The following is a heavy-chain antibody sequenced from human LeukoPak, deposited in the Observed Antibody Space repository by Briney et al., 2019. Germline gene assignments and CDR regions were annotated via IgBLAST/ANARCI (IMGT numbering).Heavy chain of an antibody. V-gene: IGHV3-30-3*01. CDR2: ISYDGSNK. J-gene: IGHJ1*01. Sequence: GRSLRLSCAASGFTFSSYAMHWVRQAPGKGLEWVAVISYDGSNKYYADSVKGRFTISRDNSKNTLYLQMNSLRAEDTAVYYCARDDGDPAHPAEYFQHWGQGTLVTVSS. CDR1: GFTFSSYA. D-gene: IGHD4-17*01. CDR3: ARDDGDPAHPAEYFQH.